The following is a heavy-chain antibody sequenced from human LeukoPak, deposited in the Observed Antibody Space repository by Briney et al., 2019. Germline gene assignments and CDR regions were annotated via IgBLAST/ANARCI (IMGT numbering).Heavy chain of an antibody. CDR2: IYHSGST. J-gene: IGHJ3*02. Sequence: SETLSLTCAVSGGSISSSNWWSWVRQPPGKGLEWIGEIYHSGSTNYNPSLKSRVTISIDTSKNQFSLKLSSVTAADTAVYYCARSGCCSGGSCYSCTYDIWGQGTMVTVSS. CDR1: GGSISSSNW. D-gene: IGHD2-15*01. CDR3: ARSGCCSGGSCYSCTYDI. V-gene: IGHV4-4*02.